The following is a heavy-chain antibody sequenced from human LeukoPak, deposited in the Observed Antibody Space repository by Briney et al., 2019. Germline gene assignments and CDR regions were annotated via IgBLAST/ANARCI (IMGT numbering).Heavy chain of an antibody. J-gene: IGHJ6*04. Sequence: PGGSLRLSCEASGFTFSSHEMNWVRQAPGEGLEWVSSISSRSTYIYHADSVKGRFTISRDNAKNSLFLQMNSLRAEDTAVYFCAKSTRAVMAMMDVWGKGTTVTVSS. CDR1: GFTFSSHE. CDR3: AKSTRAVMAMMDV. D-gene: IGHD3-16*01. V-gene: IGHV3-21*01. CDR2: ISSRSTYI.